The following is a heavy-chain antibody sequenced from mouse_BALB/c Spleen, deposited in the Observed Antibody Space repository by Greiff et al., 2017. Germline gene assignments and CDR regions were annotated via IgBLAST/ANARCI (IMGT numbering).Heavy chain of an antibody. D-gene: IGHD2-4*01. J-gene: IGHJ3*01. CDR1: GYSITSDYA. Sequence: EVQLVESGPGLVKPSQSLSLTCTVTGYSITSDYAWNWIRQFPGNKLEWMGYISYSGSTSYNPSLKSRISITRDTSKNQFFLQLNSVTTEDTATYYCARFYDYEGGFAYWGQGTLVTVSA. CDR2: ISYSGST. V-gene: IGHV3-2*02. CDR3: ARFYDYEGGFAY.